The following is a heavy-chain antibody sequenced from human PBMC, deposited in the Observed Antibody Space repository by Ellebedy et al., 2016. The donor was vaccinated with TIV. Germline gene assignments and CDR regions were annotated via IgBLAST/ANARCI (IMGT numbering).Heavy chain of an antibody. Sequence: GESLKISCSGSGFTFSTYAMHWVRQAPGKGLEWVSLISGSGDRTYYADSVKGRFTISRDNSQNTLYLEMNSLRADDTALYYCARELGGSGGSDFDYWGQGTLVTVSS. D-gene: IGHD2-15*01. CDR3: ARELGGSGGSDFDY. CDR2: ISGSGDRT. J-gene: IGHJ4*02. V-gene: IGHV3-23*01. CDR1: GFTFSTYA.